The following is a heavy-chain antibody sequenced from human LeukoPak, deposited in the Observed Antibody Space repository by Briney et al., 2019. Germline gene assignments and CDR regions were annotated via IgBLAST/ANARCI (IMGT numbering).Heavy chain of an antibody. D-gene: IGHD2-2*01. V-gene: IGHV4-39*01. CDR3: ARPDPYCSSTSCYMDV. J-gene: IGHJ6*02. CDR2: IYYSGST. CDR1: GGSISSSSYY. Sequence: SETLSLTCTVSGGSISSSSYYWGWIRQPPGKGLEWIGSIYYSGSTYYNPSLKSRVTISVDTSKNQFSLKLSSVTAADTAVYYCARPDPYCSSTSCYMDVWGQGTTVTVSS.